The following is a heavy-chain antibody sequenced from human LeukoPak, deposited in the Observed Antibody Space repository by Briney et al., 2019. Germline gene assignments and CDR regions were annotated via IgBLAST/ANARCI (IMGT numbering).Heavy chain of an antibody. J-gene: IGHJ4*02. CDR2: IIPIFGTA. CDR1: GGTFSSYA. D-gene: IGHD6-19*01. CDR3: ARVRGAVQTFDY. V-gene: IGHV1-69*13. Sequence: GASVKVSCTASGGTFSSYAISWVRQAPGQGLEWMGGIIPIFGTANYAQKFQGRVTITADESTSTAYMELSSLRSEDTAVYYCARVRGAVQTFDYWGQGTLVTVSS.